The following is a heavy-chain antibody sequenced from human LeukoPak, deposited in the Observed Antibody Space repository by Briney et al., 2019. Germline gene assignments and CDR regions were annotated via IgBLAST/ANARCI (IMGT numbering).Heavy chain of an antibody. CDR3: ARDRRQRVRYFVAFDI. Sequence: PETLSLTCTVSGGSISNYYWNWIRQPPGKRLEWIGNIYYSGSNNYNPSLKSRVTISVDTSKNQFSLKLSSVTAADTAVYYCARDRRQRVRYFVAFDIWGQGTMVTVSS. V-gene: IGHV4-59*01. CDR2: IYYSGSN. CDR1: GGSISNYY. J-gene: IGHJ3*02. D-gene: IGHD3-9*01.